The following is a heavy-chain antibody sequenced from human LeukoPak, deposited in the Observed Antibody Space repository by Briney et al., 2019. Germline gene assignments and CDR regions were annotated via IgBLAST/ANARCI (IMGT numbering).Heavy chain of an antibody. Sequence: PGGSLRLSCAASGFTLSSSWMTWVRQAPGKGLEWVANIKQDGSEKYYVDSVKGRFTISRDSAKNSLYLQMNSLRAEDTAVYYCARGRYSSTWLDYWGQGTLVTVSS. V-gene: IGHV3-7*01. J-gene: IGHJ4*02. CDR1: GFTLSSSW. D-gene: IGHD6-13*01. CDR2: IKQDGSEK. CDR3: ARGRYSSTWLDY.